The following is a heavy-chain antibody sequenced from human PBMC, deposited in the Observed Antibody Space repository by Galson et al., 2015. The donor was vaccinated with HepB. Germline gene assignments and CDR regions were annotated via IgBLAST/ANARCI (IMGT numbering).Heavy chain of an antibody. J-gene: IGHJ3*02. CDR1: GFTFSSYG. CDR3: AKDLPYDRPEGDAFDI. V-gene: IGHV3-30*18. D-gene: IGHD3-22*01. Sequence: SLRLSCAASGFTFSSYGMHWVRRAPGKGLEWVAVISYDGSNKYYADSVKGRFTISRDNSKNTLYLQMNSLRAEDTAVYYCAKDLPYDRPEGDAFDIWGQGTMVTVSS. CDR2: ISYDGSNK.